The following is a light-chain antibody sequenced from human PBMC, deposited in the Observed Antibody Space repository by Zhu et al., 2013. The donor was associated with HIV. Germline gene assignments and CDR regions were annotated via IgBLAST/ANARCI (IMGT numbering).Light chain of an antibody. CDR2: QDS. Sequence: SYELTQPPSVSVSPGQTASITCSGDKLGDKYACWYQQKPGQSPVLVIYQDSKRPSGIPERFSGSNSGNTATLTISGTQAVDEADYYCQAWDRSTVVFGGGTKLTVL. V-gene: IGLV3-1*01. J-gene: IGLJ2*01. CDR1: KLGDKY. CDR3: QAWDRSTVV.